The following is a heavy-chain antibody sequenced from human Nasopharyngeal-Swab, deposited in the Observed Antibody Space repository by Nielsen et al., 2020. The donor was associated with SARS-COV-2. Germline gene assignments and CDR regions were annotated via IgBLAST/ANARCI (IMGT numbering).Heavy chain of an antibody. J-gene: IGHJ6*02. CDR2: INHSGST. D-gene: IGHD4-23*01. V-gene: IGHV4-34*01. CDR3: ARSRPRWNYGMDV. Sequence: WSRQRPGKGLEWIGEINHSGSTNYNPSLKRRVTISVDTSKKQFSLKVSSVTAAETAVYYCARSRPRWNYGMDVWGQGTTVTVSS.